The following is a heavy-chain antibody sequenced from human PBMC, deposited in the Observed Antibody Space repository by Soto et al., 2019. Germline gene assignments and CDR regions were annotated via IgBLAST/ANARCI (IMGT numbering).Heavy chain of an antibody. CDR3: ARKGRNWFDP. J-gene: IGHJ5*02. Sequence: QVQLVQSGAEVKKPGASVKVSCKASGYTFTSYAMHWVRQAPGQRLEWMGWINAGNGNTKYSQKLQGRVTMTTDTSTSTAYMELRSLRSDDTAVYYFARKGRNWFDPWGQGTLVTVSS. CDR2: INAGNGNT. CDR1: GYTFTSYA. V-gene: IGHV1-3*01.